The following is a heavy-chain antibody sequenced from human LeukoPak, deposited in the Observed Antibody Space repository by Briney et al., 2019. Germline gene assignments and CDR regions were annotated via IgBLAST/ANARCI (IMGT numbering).Heavy chain of an antibody. D-gene: IGHD5-12*01. CDR3: AREDDSGYEIDS. V-gene: IGHV3-74*03. CDR2: INGDGSST. Sequence: GGSRRLSCVAAGFTFRSYWRHWVRQAPGKGLVWVSRINGDGSSTTYADFVKGRFTFSRDNSQNTLYLQMHSLRAEDTGVYYCAREDDSGYEIDSWGQGTLVTVSS. CDR1: GFTFRSYW. J-gene: IGHJ4*02.